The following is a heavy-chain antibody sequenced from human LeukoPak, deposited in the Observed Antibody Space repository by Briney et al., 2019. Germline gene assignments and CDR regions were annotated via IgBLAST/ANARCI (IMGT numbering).Heavy chain of an antibody. V-gene: IGHV1-69*06. D-gene: IGHD5-24*01. Sequence: GSSVKVSCKASGGTFSSYAISWVRQAPGQGLEWMGGIIPIFGTANYAQKFQGRVTITADKSTSTAYMELSSLRSEDTAVYYCASSMPTGWLQNYYFDYWGQGTLVTVSS. CDR2: IIPIFGTA. CDR1: GGTFSSYA. CDR3: ASSMPTGWLQNYYFDY. J-gene: IGHJ4*02.